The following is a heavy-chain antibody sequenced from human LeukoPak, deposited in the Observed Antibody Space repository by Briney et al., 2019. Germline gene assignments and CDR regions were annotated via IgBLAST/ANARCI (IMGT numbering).Heavy chain of an antibody. CDR1: GFTFSSYG. CDR2: IRYDGSNK. Sequence: GGSLRLSCAASGFTFSSYGMHWVRQAPGKGLEWVAFIRYDGSNKYYADSVKGRSTISRDNSKNTLYLQMNSLRAEDTAVYYCASTTGGIAARPNYWGQGTLVTVSS. CDR3: ASTTGGIAARPNY. D-gene: IGHD6-6*01. V-gene: IGHV3-30*02. J-gene: IGHJ4*02.